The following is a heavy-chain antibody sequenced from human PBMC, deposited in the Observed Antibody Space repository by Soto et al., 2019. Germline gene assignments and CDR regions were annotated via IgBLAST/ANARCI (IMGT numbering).Heavy chain of an antibody. CDR3: ARCIKYGDYSRWFDP. Sequence: ASVKVSCKASGYTFTSYDINWVRPATGQGFEYLGWMNPNSGNTGYVKKFQGRVTMTRDTSMSTAYMELSSLRSEDTAVYYCARCIKYGDYSRWFDPWGPGTLVTVSS. CDR1: GYTFTSYD. D-gene: IGHD4-17*01. V-gene: IGHV1-8*01. J-gene: IGHJ5*02. CDR2: MNPNSGNT.